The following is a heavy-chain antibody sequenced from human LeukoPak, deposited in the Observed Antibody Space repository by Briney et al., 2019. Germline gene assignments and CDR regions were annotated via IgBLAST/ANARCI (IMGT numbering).Heavy chain of an antibody. CDR2: VYQSGTT. CDR1: GFSISSGHY. Sequence: NPSETLSLTRTVSGFSISSGHYWGWVRQPPGAGLEWIGSVYQSGTTYYNPSLKSRVTTSVDMSKNQFSLRLRPVTAADTAVYYCARIFIRNGYSSYFDCWGQGTLVTVSS. D-gene: IGHD5-18*01. V-gene: IGHV4-38-2*02. CDR3: ARIFIRNGYSSYFDC. J-gene: IGHJ4*02.